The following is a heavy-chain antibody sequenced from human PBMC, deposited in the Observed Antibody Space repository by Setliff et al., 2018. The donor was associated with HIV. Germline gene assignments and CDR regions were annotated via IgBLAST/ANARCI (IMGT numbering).Heavy chain of an antibody. J-gene: IGHJ6*01. Sequence: VASVKVSCKASGFMFSDYGITWVRQASGQGLEWMGWITVPNGHTNYAQKFQGRVAMTADTSATTASLELRSLRTDETAVYYCARIVPATISDFYYYMDVWGQGTTVTVSS. D-gene: IGHD2-2*01. CDR2: ITVPNGHT. CDR3: ARIVPATISDFYYYMDV. CDR1: GFMFSDYG. V-gene: IGHV1-18*01.